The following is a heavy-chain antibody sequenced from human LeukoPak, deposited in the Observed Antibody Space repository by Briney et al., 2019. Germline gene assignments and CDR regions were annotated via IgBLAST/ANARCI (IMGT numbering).Heavy chain of an antibody. V-gene: IGHV1-18*01. J-gene: IGHJ4*02. CDR1: GYTFTSYG. Sequence: SVTVSCKAFGYTFTSYGISWLRQAPGQGLEWMGWISAYNGNTNYAQKLQGRGTMTTDTSTSTAYMELRSLRSDDTAVYYCARSEVTTLIDYWGQGTLVTVSS. D-gene: IGHD4-17*01. CDR2: ISAYNGNT. CDR3: ARSEVTTLIDY.